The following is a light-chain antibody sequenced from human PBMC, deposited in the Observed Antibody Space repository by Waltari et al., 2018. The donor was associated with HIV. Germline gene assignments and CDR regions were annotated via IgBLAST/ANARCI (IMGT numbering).Light chain of an antibody. Sequence: QSALTQPASVSGSPGQSITISCTGSSSDVGGYNYVSWYQQHPGKVPKLMIYEVSKRHEGVSNGFSGSKAGNTASLTIVGLQTEDEADYYCSSYTRRNAVLFGGGTTLTVL. CDR2: EVS. CDR1: SSDVGGYNY. J-gene: IGLJ2*01. V-gene: IGLV2-14*01. CDR3: SSYTRRNAVL.